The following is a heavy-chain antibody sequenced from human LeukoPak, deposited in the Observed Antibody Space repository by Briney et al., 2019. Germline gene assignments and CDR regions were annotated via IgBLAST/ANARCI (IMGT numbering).Heavy chain of an antibody. CDR3: AKVFYHQNALKDIVVVVAATLAFDY. J-gene: IGHJ4*02. V-gene: IGHV3-7*03. Sequence: PGGSLRLSCAASGFTFSSYWLSWVRQAPGKGLEWVANINQDGSDKYYVDSVKGRFTISRDNAKNSLYLQMNSLRAEDTAVYYCAKVFYHQNALKDIVVVVAATLAFDYWGQGTLVTVSS. CDR2: INQDGSDK. D-gene: IGHD2-15*01. CDR1: GFTFSSYW.